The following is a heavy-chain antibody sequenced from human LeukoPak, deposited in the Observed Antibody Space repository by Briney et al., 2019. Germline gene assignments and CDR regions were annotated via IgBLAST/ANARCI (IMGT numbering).Heavy chain of an antibody. Sequence: SQTLSLTCTVSGGSISSGGYYWSWIRQHPGKGLEWIGYIYYSGSTYYNPSLKSRVTISVDTSKNQFSLKLSSVTAADTAVYYCTRDPHSPLGHGDYWGQGTLVTVSS. D-gene: IGHD3-16*01. CDR2: IYYSGST. CDR1: GGSISSGGYY. V-gene: IGHV4-31*03. J-gene: IGHJ4*02. CDR3: TRDPHSPLGHGDY.